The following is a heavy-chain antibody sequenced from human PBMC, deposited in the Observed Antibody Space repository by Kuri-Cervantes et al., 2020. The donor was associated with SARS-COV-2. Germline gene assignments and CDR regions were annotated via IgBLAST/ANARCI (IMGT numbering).Heavy chain of an antibody. CDR3: ARSVDGDISSSWYS. J-gene: IGHJ4*02. D-gene: IGHD6-13*01. CDR2: INHSGST. V-gene: IGHV4-34*01. CDR1: GFSFSSYG. Sequence: ESLKISCAASGFSFSSYGMSWVRQPPGKGLEWIGEINHSGSTNYNPSLKSRVTISVDTSKNQFSLKLSSVTAADTAVYYCARSVDGDISSSWYSWGQGTLVTVSS.